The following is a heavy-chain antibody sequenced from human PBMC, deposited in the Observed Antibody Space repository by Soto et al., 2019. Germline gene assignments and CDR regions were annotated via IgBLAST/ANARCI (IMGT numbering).Heavy chain of an antibody. CDR2: IYYSGST. V-gene: IGHV4-31*03. J-gene: IGHJ6*02. Sequence: PSETLSLTCTVSGGSISSGGYYWSWIRQHPGKGLEWIGYIYYSGSTYYNPSLKSRVTISVDTSKNQFSLKLSSVTAADTAVYYCARDRAGGGKAYYYYGMDVWGQGTTVTVSS. CDR1: GGSISSGGYY. CDR3: ARDRAGGGKAYYYYGMDV. D-gene: IGHD2-15*01.